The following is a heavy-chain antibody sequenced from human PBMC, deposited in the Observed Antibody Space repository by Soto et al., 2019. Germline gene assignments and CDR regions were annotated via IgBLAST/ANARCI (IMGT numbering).Heavy chain of an antibody. D-gene: IGHD6-13*01. V-gene: IGHV4-39*07. J-gene: IGHJ3*02. Sequence: SETLSLTCIVSGGSISSSSYYWGWIRQPPGKGLEWIGSIYYSGSTYYNPSLKSRVTISRDNAKNSLYLQMNSLRAEDTAVYYCARVPTSSRWYRGRVAFDIWGQGTMVTVSS. CDR1: GGSISSSSYY. CDR3: ARVPTSSRWYRGRVAFDI. CDR2: IYYSGST.